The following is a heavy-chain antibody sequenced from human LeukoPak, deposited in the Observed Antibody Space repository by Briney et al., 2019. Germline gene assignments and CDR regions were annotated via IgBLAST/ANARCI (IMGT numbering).Heavy chain of an antibody. D-gene: IGHD3-10*01. Sequence: PSETLSLTCAVYGGSFSGYYWSWIRQPPGKGLEWIGEINHSGSTNYNPSLKSRVTISVDTSKNQFSLKLSSVTAADTAVYYCARGPGSGSYAGSSGMDVWGQGTTVTVSS. V-gene: IGHV4-34*01. CDR3: ARGPGSGSYAGSSGMDV. CDR1: GGSFSGYY. CDR2: INHSGST. J-gene: IGHJ6*02.